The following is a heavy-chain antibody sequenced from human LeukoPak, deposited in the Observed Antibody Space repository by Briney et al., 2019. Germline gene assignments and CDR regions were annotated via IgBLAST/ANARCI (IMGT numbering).Heavy chain of an antibody. V-gene: IGHV3-53*01. CDR2: IYSGGST. Sequence: GGSLRLSCAASGFTVSSNYMSWVRQAPGKGLEWVSVIYSGGSTYYADSVKGRFTISRDNSKNTLYLQMNSLRAEDTAVYYCAKGSSTSNDYYYYGMDVWGQGTTVTVSS. J-gene: IGHJ6*02. CDR3: AKGSSTSNDYYYYGMDV. CDR1: GFTVSSNY. D-gene: IGHD2-2*01.